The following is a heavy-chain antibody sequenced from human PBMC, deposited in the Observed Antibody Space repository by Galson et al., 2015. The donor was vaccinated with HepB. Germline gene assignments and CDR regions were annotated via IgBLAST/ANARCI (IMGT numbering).Heavy chain of an antibody. CDR3: ARHAQFTAYSSSWYWY. D-gene: IGHD6-13*01. V-gene: IGHV5-10-1*01. Sequence: QSGAEVKKPGESLRISCKGSGYSFTSYWISWVRQMPGKGLEWMGRIDPSDSYTNYSPSFQGHVTISADKSISTAYLQWSSLKASDTAMYYCARHAQFTAYSSSWYWYWGQGALVTVSS. CDR1: GYSFTSYW. J-gene: IGHJ4*02. CDR2: IDPSDSYT.